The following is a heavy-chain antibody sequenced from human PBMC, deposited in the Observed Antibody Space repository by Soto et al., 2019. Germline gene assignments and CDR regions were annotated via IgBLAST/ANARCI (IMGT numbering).Heavy chain of an antibody. V-gene: IGHV3-23*01. CDR3: AKATATGGGAFDI. CDR2: VLVAGST. CDR1: VFTFRSYA. Sequence: QTGGSLRLSCAASVFTFRSYAMSWVRQAPGKGLEWVSTVLVAGSTHYPDSVKGRFTISRDNSKNTLFLQMNSLTAGDTAVYYCAKATATGGGAFDICGEGTMVTVS. J-gene: IGHJ3*02. D-gene: IGHD2-8*02.